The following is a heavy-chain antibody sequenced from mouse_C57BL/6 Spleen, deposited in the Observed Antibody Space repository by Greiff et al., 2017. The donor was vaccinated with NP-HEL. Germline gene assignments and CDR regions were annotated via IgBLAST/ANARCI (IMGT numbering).Heavy chain of an antibody. CDR2: IYPGSGST. CDR3: ARVDYYGSISYAMDY. CDR1: GYTFTSYW. J-gene: IGHJ4*01. V-gene: IGHV1-55*01. Sequence: QVQLQQPGAELVKPGASVKMSCKASGYTFTSYWITWVKQRPGQGLEWIGDIYPGSGSTNYNEKFKSKATLTVDTSSSTAYMQLSSLTSEDSAVYYCARVDYYGSISYAMDYWGQGTSVTVSS. D-gene: IGHD1-1*01.